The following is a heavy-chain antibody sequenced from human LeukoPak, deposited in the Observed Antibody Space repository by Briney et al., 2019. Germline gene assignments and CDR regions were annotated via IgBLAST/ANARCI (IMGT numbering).Heavy chain of an antibody. J-gene: IGHJ4*02. CDR1: GGTFSNYV. CDR3: ARQAFRTGMISADY. D-gene: IGHD1-1*01. CDR2: IIPVFGTA. V-gene: IGHV1-69*05. Sequence: SVKVSCKASGGTFSNYVITWVRQAPGQRLEWMGGIIPVFGTATYARKFQDRVTITTDESTSTAYMELSSLRSEDTAVYYCARQAFRTGMISADYWGQGTLVTVSS.